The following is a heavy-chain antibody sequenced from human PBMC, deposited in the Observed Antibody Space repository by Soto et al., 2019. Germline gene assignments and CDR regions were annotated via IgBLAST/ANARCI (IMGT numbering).Heavy chain of an antibody. Sequence: QVQLVESGGGLVKPGGSLRLSCAASGLTFSDYYMSWIRQAPGKGLEWVSYITSSGSYTKYAASVQGRFTISRDNAKNSLYLQMNSLRVEDTAIYYCARELDGIDVWGQGTTVTVSS. CDR1: GLTFSDYY. CDR3: ARELDGIDV. CDR2: ITSSGSYT. J-gene: IGHJ6*02. V-gene: IGHV3-11*05.